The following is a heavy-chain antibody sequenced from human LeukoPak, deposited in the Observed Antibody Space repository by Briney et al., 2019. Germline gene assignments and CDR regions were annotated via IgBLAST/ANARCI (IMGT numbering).Heavy chain of an antibody. J-gene: IGHJ3*02. CDR1: GFTVSSNY. V-gene: IGHV3-53*01. CDR3: AREYPYSYGYYAFDI. Sequence: GGSLRLSCAASGFTVSSNYMSWVRQAPGKGLEWVSVIYSGGSTYYADSVKGRFTISRDNSKNTLYLQMNSLRAEDTAVYYCAREYPYSYGYYAFDIWGPRDNGHRLF. D-gene: IGHD5-18*01. CDR2: IYSGGST.